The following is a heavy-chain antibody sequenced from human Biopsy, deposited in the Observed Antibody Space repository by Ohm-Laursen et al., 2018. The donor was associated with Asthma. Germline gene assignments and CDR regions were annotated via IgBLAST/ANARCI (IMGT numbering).Heavy chain of an antibody. D-gene: IGHD5/OR15-5a*01. J-gene: IGHJ6*02. Sequence: TLSLTCAVSGGSISSGGFSWTWIRQPPGKGLEWIGYKYNRGSTHYNPSLKSRVILSVDTSKNQFSLNLSSATAADTAVYFCARASTAHFYYEMDVWGQGTTVTVSS. CDR2: KYNRGST. CDR3: ARASTAHFYYEMDV. CDR1: GGSISSGGFS. V-gene: IGHV4-30-2*05.